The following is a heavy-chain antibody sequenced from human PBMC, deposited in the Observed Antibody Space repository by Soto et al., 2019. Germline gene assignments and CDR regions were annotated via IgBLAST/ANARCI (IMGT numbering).Heavy chain of an antibody. CDR2: SWYDGTNK. CDR1: GFTLNTYG. Sequence: EGSLRLSCAASGFTLNTYGMYWVRQAPGKGLEWVAVSWYDGTNKDYADSVKGRFTISRDNSRNTLYLQMNSLRAEDTAVYYCARDPTRDSSGYFYYYYGMDVWGQGTTVTVSS. J-gene: IGHJ6*01. V-gene: IGHV3-33*07. D-gene: IGHD3-22*01. CDR3: ARDPTRDSSGYFYYYYGMDV.